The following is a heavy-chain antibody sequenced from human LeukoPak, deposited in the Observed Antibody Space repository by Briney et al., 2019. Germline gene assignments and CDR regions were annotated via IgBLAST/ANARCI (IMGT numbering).Heavy chain of an antibody. CDR3: AVSLTTGGYYGMDV. Sequence: ASVKVSCKVSGYTLTELSLHWVRQAPGKGLEWMGRFDPEDGETIYARKFQGRVTMTEDTSADTAYMELSSLRSEDTAVYFCAVSLTTGGYYGMDVWGQGTTVTVSS. CDR2: FDPEDGET. D-gene: IGHD1-1*01. V-gene: IGHV1-24*01. J-gene: IGHJ6*02. CDR1: GYTLTELS.